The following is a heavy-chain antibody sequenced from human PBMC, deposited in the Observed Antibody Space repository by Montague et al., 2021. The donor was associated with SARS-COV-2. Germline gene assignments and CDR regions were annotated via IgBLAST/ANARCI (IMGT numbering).Heavy chain of an antibody. J-gene: IGHJ4*02. D-gene: IGHD1-26*01. V-gene: IGHV3-33*01. Sequence: SLRLSLSASGFIFSSYGMHWVRRAPGKGLEWVAHIWYDGSNENYVDSVKGRFTISRDNFKNTLYLQMNSLRAEDTAIYYCARGSVGGYYFDYWGQGTLVTVSS. CDR1: GFIFSSYG. CDR3: ARGSVGGYYFDY. CDR2: IWYDGSNE.